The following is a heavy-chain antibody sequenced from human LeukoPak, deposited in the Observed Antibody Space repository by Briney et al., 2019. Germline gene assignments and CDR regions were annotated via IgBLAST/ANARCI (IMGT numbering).Heavy chain of an antibody. CDR2: IYTSGST. J-gene: IGHJ6*03. CDR3: ARCSTGTYYYYYYMDV. D-gene: IGHD1-1*01. V-gene: IGHV4-4*07. CDR1: GGSISSYY. Sequence: KPSETLSLTCTVSGGSISSYYWSWIRQPAGKGLEWIGRIYTSGSTNYNPSLKSRVTMSVDTSKNLFSLKLSSVTAADTAVYYCARCSTGTYYYYYYMDVWGKGTTVTVSS.